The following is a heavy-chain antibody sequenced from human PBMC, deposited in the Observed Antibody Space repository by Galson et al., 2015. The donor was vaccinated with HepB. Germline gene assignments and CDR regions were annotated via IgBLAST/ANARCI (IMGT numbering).Heavy chain of an antibody. D-gene: IGHD4/OR15-4a*01. V-gene: IGHV3-7*03. CDR2: IKQDGSEK. CDR1: GFKFSGNW. J-gene: IGHJ5*01. CDR3: AAKRDWFDS. Sequence: SLRLSCAASGFKFSGNWMTWVRQAPGKGLEWVANIKQDGSEKYYVDSVKGRFTISRDNANNSLYLQMNSLRAEDTAVYYCAAKRDWFDSWGQGTLVTVSS.